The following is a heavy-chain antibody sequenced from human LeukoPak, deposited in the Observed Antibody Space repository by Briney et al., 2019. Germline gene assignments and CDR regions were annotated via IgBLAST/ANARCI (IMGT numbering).Heavy chain of an antibody. J-gene: IGHJ5*02. CDR3: VSGFGELMSNWFDP. CDR1: GGSINSYY. Sequence: SETLSLTCTVSGGSINSYYWSWIRQPPGKGLEWIGYIYYSGSTNYNPSLKSRVTISVDTSKNQFSLKLSSVTAADTAVYYCVSGFGELMSNWFDPWGQGTLVTVSS. V-gene: IGHV4-59*12. D-gene: IGHD3-10*01. CDR2: IYYSGST.